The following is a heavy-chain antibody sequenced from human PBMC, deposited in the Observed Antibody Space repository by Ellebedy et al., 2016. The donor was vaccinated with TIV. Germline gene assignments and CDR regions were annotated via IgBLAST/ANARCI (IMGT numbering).Heavy chain of an antibody. CDR1: GFTFRNYA. Sequence: GESLKISCAASGFTFRNYAMSWVRQAPGKGLEWVSVIGARGDSTYYADSVKGRFTISRDNSKNTLYLQMNNLGAEDTAVFYCARDRHVDRGDCLDYWGQGTLVTVSS. D-gene: IGHD2-21*02. V-gene: IGHV3-23*01. CDR3: ARDRHVDRGDCLDY. J-gene: IGHJ4*02. CDR2: IGARGDST.